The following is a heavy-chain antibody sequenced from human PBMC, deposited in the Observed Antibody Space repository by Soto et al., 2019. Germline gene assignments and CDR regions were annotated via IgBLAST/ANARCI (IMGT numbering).Heavy chain of an antibody. V-gene: IGHV4-59*01. CDR2: IYYSGST. D-gene: IGHD6-6*01. Sequence: NPSETLSLTCTVSGGSISSYYWSWIRQPPGKGLEWIGYIYYSGSTNYNPSLKSRVTISVDTSKNQFSLKLSSVTAADTAVYYCARDSGSIAARRFDPWGQGTLVTVSS. CDR3: ARDSGSIAARRFDP. J-gene: IGHJ5*02. CDR1: GGSISSYY.